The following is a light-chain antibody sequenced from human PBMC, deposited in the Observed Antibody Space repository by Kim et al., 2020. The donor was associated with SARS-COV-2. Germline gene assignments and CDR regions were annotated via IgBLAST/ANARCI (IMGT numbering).Light chain of an antibody. J-gene: IGKJ1*01. Sequence: CPETRVTLSCKPCPSFSSRYLSWSQHKPGRAPRHLIYGAYSRATGVPARFSGSRSGTEFTLTISSLQSDDVALYYCHQYGTWPWTFGQGTKVDIK. CDR2: GAY. CDR1: PSFSSRY. V-gene: IGKV3D-7*01. CDR3: HQYGTWPWT.